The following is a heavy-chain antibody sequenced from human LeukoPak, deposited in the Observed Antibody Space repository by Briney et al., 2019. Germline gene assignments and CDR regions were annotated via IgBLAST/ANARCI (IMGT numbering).Heavy chain of an antibody. V-gene: IGHV3-53*04. CDR2: IYSGGST. Sequence: PGGSLRLSCAASGFTVSSNYMSWVRQAPGKGLEWVSVIYSGGSTYYADSVKGRFTISRHISQNTLYLQMNSLRAEDTAVYYCARVRLGSGLSLFDFSGQGTLVTVSS. D-gene: IGHD6-19*01. CDR1: GFTVSSNY. J-gene: IGHJ4*02. CDR3: ARVRLGSGLSLFDF.